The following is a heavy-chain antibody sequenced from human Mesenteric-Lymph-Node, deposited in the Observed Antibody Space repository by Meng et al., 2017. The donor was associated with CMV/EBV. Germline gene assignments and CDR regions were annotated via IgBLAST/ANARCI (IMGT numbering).Heavy chain of an antibody. Sequence: SVKVSCKASGYTFTSYDINWVRQAPGQGLEWMGGIIPILGIANYAQKFQGRVTITADKSTSTAYMELSSLRSEDTAVYYCAGVLIAARPYGMDVWGQGTTVTVSS. D-gene: IGHD6-6*01. CDR2: IIPILGIA. J-gene: IGHJ6*02. V-gene: IGHV1-69*10. CDR1: GYTFTSYD. CDR3: AGVLIAARPYGMDV.